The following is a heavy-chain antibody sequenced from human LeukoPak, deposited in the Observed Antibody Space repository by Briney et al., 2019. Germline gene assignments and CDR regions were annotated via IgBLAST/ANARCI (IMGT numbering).Heavy chain of an antibody. CDR3: AKDCPRRGYYDSSGYYPWYFDY. V-gene: IGHV3-30*02. D-gene: IGHD3-22*01. CDR1: GFTFSSYG. Sequence: GGSLRLSCAASGFTFSSYGMHWVRQAPGKGLEWVAFIRYDGSNKYYADSVKGRFTISRDNSKNTLYLQMNSLRAEDTAVYYCAKDCPRRGYYDSSGYYPWYFDYWGQGTLVTVSS. CDR2: IRYDGSNK. J-gene: IGHJ4*02.